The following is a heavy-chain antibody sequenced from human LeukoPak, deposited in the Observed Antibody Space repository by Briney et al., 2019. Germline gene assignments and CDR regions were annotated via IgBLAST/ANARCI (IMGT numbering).Heavy chain of an antibody. CDR3: ARDVVRYYDSSGYDY. Sequence: ASVKVSCKASGYTFTSYGISWVRQAPGQGLGWMGWISAYNGNTNYAQKLQGRVTMTTDTSTSTAYMELRSLRSDDTAVYYCARDVVRYYDSSGYDYWGQGTLVTVSS. J-gene: IGHJ4*02. V-gene: IGHV1-18*01. CDR2: ISAYNGNT. CDR1: GYTFTSYG. D-gene: IGHD3-22*01.